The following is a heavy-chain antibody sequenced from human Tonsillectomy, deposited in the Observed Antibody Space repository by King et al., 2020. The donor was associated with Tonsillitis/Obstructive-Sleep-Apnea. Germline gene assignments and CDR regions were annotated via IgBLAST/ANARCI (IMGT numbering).Heavy chain of an antibody. Sequence: QLVQSGAEVKKPGASVKVSCKASGYTFTSYGISWVRQAPGQGLEWMGWISPYNGNTNYAQKLQGRVTMTTDTSTSTAYMELRSLRSDDTAVYYCARDYYDSSGFYQYYYYYYGMDVWGQGTTVTVSS. CDR2: ISPYNGNT. D-gene: IGHD3-22*01. J-gene: IGHJ6*02. CDR1: GYTFTSYG. V-gene: IGHV1-18*01. CDR3: ARDYYDSSGFYQYYYYYYGMDV.